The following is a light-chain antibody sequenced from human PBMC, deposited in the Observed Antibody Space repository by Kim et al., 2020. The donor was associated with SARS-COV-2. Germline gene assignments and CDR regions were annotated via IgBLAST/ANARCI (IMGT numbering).Light chain of an antibody. CDR1: SSDVGGYNY. V-gene: IGLV2-14*04. CDR2: DVS. J-gene: IGLJ3*02. CDR3: SSYTSSSTWV. Sequence: GQSITLSCTETSSDVGGYNYVAWYQQHPGNAPKLMIYDVSKRPSGVSNRFSGSKSGNTASLTISGLQAEDEADYYCSSYTSSSTWVFGGGTQLTVL.